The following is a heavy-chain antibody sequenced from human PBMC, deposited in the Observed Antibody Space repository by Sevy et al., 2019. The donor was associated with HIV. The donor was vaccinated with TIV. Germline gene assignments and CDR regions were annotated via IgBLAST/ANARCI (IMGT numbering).Heavy chain of an antibody. CDR3: AKKMGGGSGMAFLVDY. Sequence: GESLKISCAASGFTFSSFAMGWVRQAPGKGLDWISVFSGTGDDTYYADSVKGRFTISRDNSKNTLFLQMNSQRAGDTAIFYCAKKMGGGSGMAFLVDYWGQGTLVTVSS. D-gene: IGHD2-8*01. J-gene: IGHJ4*02. CDR2: FSGTGDDT. V-gene: IGHV3-23*01. CDR1: GFTFSSFA.